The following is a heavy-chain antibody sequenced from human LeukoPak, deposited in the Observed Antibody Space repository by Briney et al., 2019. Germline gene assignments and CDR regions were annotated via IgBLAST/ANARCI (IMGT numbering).Heavy chain of an antibody. CDR2: INPNSGDT. CDR1: GYTFTGYY. D-gene: IGHD3-22*01. Sequence: SVKVSCKASGYTFTGYYMHWVRQAPGQGLEWMGWINPNSGDTNYAQKLQGRVTMTRDTSISTAYMELNRLRPDDTAVYYCAISKDYYDSSGYYSHAFDIWGQGTMVTVST. J-gene: IGHJ3*02. V-gene: IGHV1-2*02. CDR3: AISKDYYDSSGYYSHAFDI.